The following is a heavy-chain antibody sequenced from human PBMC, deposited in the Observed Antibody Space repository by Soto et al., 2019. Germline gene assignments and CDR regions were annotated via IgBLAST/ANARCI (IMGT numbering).Heavy chain of an antibody. V-gene: IGHV4-31*03. CDR1: GGSISSGGYY. J-gene: IGHJ4*02. CDR2: IYYSGST. Sequence: LTCTVSGGSISSGGYYWSWIRQHPGKGLEWIGYIYYSGSTYYNPSLKSRVTISVDTSKNQFSLKLSSVTAADTAVYYCARSRITGTTLIDYWGQGTLVTVSS. D-gene: IGHD1-7*01. CDR3: ARSRITGTTLIDY.